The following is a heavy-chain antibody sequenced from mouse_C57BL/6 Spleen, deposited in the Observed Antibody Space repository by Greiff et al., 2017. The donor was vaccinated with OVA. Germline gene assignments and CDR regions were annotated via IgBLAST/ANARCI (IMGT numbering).Heavy chain of an antibody. CDR1: GFNIKDYY. CDR2: IDPEDGDT. D-gene: IGHD3-2*02. J-gene: IGHJ4*01. V-gene: IGHV14-1*01. Sequence: EVQLQESGAELVRPGASVKLSCTASGFNIKDYYMHWVKQRPEQGLEWIGRIDPEDGDTEYAPKFQGKATMTADTSSNTAYLQLSSLTSEDTAVYYCTGDSSGYEGAMDYWGQGTSVTVSS. CDR3: TGDSSGYEGAMDY.